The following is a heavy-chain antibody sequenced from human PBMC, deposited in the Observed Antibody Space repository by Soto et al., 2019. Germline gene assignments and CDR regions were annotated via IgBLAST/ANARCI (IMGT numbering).Heavy chain of an antibody. Sequence: SETLSLTCAVYGGSFSGYYWSWIRQPPGKGLEWIGEINHSGSTNYNPSPKSRVTISVDTSKNQFSLKLSSVTAADTAVYYCARGRRGYDSSGYYYYFDYWGQGTLVTVSS. CDR3: ARGRRGYDSSGYYYYFDY. CDR1: GGSFSGYY. V-gene: IGHV4-34*01. J-gene: IGHJ4*02. CDR2: INHSGST. D-gene: IGHD3-22*01.